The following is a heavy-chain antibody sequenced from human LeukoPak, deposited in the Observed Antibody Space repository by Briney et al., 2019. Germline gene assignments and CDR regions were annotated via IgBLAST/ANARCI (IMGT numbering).Heavy chain of an antibody. J-gene: IGHJ3*02. CDR2: IWYDGSNK. Sequence: PGGSLRLSCAASGFTFSSYGMHWVRQAPGKGLEWVAVIWYDGSNKYYADSVKGRFTISRDNSKNTLYLQMNSLRAEDTAVYYCARDPPLYCYDSDDAFDIWGQGTMVTVSS. V-gene: IGHV3-33*01. CDR1: GFTFSSYG. CDR3: ARDPPLYCYDSDDAFDI. D-gene: IGHD3-22*01.